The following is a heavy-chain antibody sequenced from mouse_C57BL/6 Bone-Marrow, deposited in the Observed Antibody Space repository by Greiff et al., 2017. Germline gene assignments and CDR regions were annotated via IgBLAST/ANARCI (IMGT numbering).Heavy chain of an antibody. CDR1: GFTFSDYG. CDR2: ISSGSSTI. J-gene: IGHJ4*01. V-gene: IGHV5-17*01. D-gene: IGHD1-1*01. Sequence: VQLKESGGGLVKPGGSLKLSCAASGFTFSDYGMHWVRQAPEKGLEWVAYISSGSSTIYYADTVKGRFTISRDNAKNTLFLQMTSLRSEDTAMYYCARGYYYGSSYDAMDYWGQGTSVTVSS. CDR3: ARGYYYGSSYDAMDY.